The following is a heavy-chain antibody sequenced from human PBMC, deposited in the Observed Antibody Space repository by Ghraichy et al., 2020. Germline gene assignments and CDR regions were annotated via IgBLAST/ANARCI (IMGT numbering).Heavy chain of an antibody. V-gene: IGHV3-21*01. D-gene: IGHD1-26*01. CDR1: GFTFSSYS. J-gene: IGHJ4*02. CDR3: ARSTIVGGVNFDY. CDR2: ISSSSSYI. Sequence: GGSLRLSCAASGFTFSSYSMNWVRQAPGKGLEWVSSISSSSSYIYYADSVKGRFTISRDNAKNSLYLQMNSLRAEDTAVYYCARSTIVGGVNFDYWGQGTLVTVSS.